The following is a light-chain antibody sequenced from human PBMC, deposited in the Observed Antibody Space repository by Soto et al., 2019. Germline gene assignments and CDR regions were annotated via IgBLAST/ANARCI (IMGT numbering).Light chain of an antibody. CDR3: SSYTSTSTVV. CDR1: SSDVGGYNY. Sequence: QSALTQPASVSGSPGQSITISCTGTSSDVGGYNYVSWYQQHPRKAPKLMIFEVSNRPSGVSHRFSGSKSGNTASLTISGLQAEDEADYYCSSYTSTSTVVFGGGTQLTVL. J-gene: IGLJ2*01. V-gene: IGLV2-14*01. CDR2: EVS.